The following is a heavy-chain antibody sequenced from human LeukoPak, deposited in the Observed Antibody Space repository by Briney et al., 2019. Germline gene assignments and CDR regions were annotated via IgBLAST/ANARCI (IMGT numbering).Heavy chain of an antibody. CDR3: ARAQDTAAAFDI. V-gene: IGHV3-53*01. J-gene: IGHJ3*02. CDR2: IYSGGST. D-gene: IGHD2-15*01. CDR1: GFTVSSNY. Sequence: GGSLRLSCAASGFTVSSNYMSWVRQAPGKGLEWVSVIYSGGSTYYADSVKGRFTISRDNSKNTLYPQMNSLRAEDTAVYYCARAQDTAAAFDIWGQGTMVTVSS.